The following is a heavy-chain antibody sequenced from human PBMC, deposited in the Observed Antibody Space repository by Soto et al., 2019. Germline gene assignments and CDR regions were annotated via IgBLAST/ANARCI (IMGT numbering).Heavy chain of an antibody. CDR1: GGSISSGGYS. D-gene: IGHD5-18*01. V-gene: IGHV4-30-2*01. CDR2: IYHSGST. Sequence: PSETLSLTCAVSGGSISSGGYSWSWIRQPPGKGLEWMAYIYHSGSTCYNPSLKSRVTMSVDRSKNQFSLKLSSVTAADTAVYYCARDNGYSYGYTLDHWGQGTLVTVSS. J-gene: IGHJ4*02. CDR3: ARDNGYSYGYTLDH.